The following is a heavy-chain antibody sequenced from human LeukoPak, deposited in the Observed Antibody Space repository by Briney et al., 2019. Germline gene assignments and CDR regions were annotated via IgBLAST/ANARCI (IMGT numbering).Heavy chain of an antibody. V-gene: IGHV4-34*01. CDR1: GGSFSGYY. Sequence: SETLSLTCAVYGGSFSGYYWIWIRQPPGKGLEWIGEINHSGSTNYNPSLKSRDTISVDTSKNQFSLKLSSVTAADTAVYYCARAGASNWFDPWGQGTLVTVSS. D-gene: IGHD3-10*01. J-gene: IGHJ5*02. CDR2: INHSGST. CDR3: ARAGASNWFDP.